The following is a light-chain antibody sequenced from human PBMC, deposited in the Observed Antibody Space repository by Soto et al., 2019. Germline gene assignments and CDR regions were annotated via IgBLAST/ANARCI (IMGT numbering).Light chain of an antibody. CDR2: DVS. V-gene: IGLV2-11*01. CDR3: CSYAGNYTYV. Sequence: QSVLTQPRSVSGSPGQSVTISCTGTSSDVGGYNSVSWYQQLPGKAPKLMIYDVSKRPSGVPGRFSDSRSGNTASLTISGLHAENEADYYCCSYAGNYTYVFRTGTKVTVL. J-gene: IGLJ1*01. CDR1: SSDVGGYNS.